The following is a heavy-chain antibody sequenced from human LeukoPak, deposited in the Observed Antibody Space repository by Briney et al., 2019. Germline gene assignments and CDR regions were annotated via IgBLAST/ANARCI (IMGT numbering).Heavy chain of an antibody. CDR3: ARDVGELRADY. Sequence: ASVRVSCKASGYTFTDEYIHWVRQRPGRGFGWMSWINLKNGDANVELTFRGRVTLTRATSISTAYMSVSRLRSDDTAVYYCARDVGELRADYWGQGTLVTVSS. J-gene: IGHJ4*02. V-gene: IGHV1-2*02. CDR2: INLKNGDA. D-gene: IGHD1-26*01. CDR1: GYTFTDEY.